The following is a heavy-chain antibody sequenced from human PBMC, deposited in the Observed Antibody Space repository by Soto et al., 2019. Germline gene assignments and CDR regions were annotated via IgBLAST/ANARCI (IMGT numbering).Heavy chain of an antibody. V-gene: IGHV1-69*12. CDR2: IIPIFGTA. D-gene: IGHD1-20*01. Sequence: QVQLVQSGAAVKKPGSSMKVSCKASGGTFSSYAISWVRQAPGQGLEWMGGIIPIFGTADYAQKFHGRVTITADESTSTAYMELSSLRSEDTAVYYCARGITGTVTYHSGLDVWGQGTTVTVSS. CDR3: ARGITGTVTYHSGLDV. J-gene: IGHJ6*02. CDR1: GGTFSSYA.